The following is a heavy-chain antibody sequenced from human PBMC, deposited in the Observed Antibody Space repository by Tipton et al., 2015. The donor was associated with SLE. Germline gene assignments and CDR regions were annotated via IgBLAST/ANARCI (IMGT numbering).Heavy chain of an antibody. CDR3: ASPGYSSGSYYFDY. V-gene: IGHV4-59*01. D-gene: IGHD6-19*01. J-gene: IGHJ4*02. CDR2: IYYSGST. Sequence: TLSLTCTVSDDSISSYYWSWVRQPPGKGLEWIGYIYYSGSTNYNPSLKSRVTISVDTSKNQFSLKLSSVTAADTAVYYCASPGYSSGSYYFDYWGQGTLVTVSS. CDR1: DDSISSYY.